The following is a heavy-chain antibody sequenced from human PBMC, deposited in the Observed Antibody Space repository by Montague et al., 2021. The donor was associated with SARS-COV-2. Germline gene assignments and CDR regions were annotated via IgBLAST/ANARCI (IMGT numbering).Heavy chain of an antibody. CDR2: IYYSGST. J-gene: IGHJ3*02. CDR3: ARLRGDYGGTYDTFDI. Sequence: SETLSLTCTVSGGSVSSGDYYWSWIRQPPGKGLEWIGSIYYSGSTYYNPSLKSRVTISVDTSKNQFSLKLSSVTAADTAVYYCARLRGDYGGTYDTFDIWGQGTMVTVSS. D-gene: IGHD4-23*01. CDR1: GGSVSSGDYY. V-gene: IGHV4-39*01.